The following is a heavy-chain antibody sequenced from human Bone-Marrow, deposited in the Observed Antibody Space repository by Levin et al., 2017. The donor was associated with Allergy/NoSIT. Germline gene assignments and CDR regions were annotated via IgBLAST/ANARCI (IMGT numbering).Heavy chain of an antibody. V-gene: IGHV2-5*01. D-gene: IGHD5-18*01. CDR3: AHRAAALVPYFDS. CDR2: IYWNDDK. Sequence: GVGWIRQPPGEALEWLALIYWNDDKRYRPSLNNRLTITKDPSTHQVVLTMTNLYPVDTATYYCAHRAAALVPYFDSWGQGILVTVSS. J-gene: IGHJ4*02. CDR1: G.